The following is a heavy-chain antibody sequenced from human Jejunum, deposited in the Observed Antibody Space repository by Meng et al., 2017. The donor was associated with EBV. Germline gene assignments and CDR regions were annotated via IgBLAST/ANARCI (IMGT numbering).Heavy chain of an antibody. V-gene: IGHV3-53*03. CDR1: GFSVSNNY. D-gene: IGHD5-12*01. CDR3: AKGGYSGHDPTYNYDY. Sequence: EVEMVESGGGLIQPGGSLRLSWSVSGFSVSNNYMSWVRQPPGKGLEWVSLMYSGGNTYYAGSVKGRFTISRDNSKNTLYLQMNSLRAEDTAVYYCAKGGYSGHDPTYNYDYWGQGTLVTVSS. J-gene: IGHJ4*02. CDR2: MYSGGNT.